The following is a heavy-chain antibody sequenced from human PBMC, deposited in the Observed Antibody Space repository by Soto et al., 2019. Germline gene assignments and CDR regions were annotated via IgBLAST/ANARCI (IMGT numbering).Heavy chain of an antibody. Sequence: EVQLVQSGAEVKKPGESLRISCQGSGYRFTFYWISWLRQMPGKGLEWMGRIDPSDSQTNYSPSSQGHVTFSVDKSLRTAYLHWSRLKAPDTAMYYCARPFYHSTTYSGHWYFDLWGRGTQVTVSS. D-gene: IGHD3-22*01. CDR3: ARPFYHSTTYSGHWYFDL. J-gene: IGHJ2*01. CDR2: IDPSDSQT. V-gene: IGHV5-10-1*01. CDR1: GYRFTFYW.